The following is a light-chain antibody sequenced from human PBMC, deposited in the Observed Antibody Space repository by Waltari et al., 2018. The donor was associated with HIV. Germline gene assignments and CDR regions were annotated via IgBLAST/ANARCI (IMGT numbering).Light chain of an antibody. Sequence: DIQMTQSPSSLSASVRDSVTITCRASQAIRHSLACYLPHPGKAPKVLLYAASRLQSGVPPRFSGGGSGTDYTLTITSLQPEDSATYYCQQYYDTPRTFGQGTKVEIK. CDR3: QQYYDTPRT. J-gene: IGKJ1*01. V-gene: IGKV1-NL1*01. CDR1: QAIRHS. CDR2: AAS.